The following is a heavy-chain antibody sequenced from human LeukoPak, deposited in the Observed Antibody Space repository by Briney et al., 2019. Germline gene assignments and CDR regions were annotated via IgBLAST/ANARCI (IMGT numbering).Heavy chain of an antibody. V-gene: IGHV3-48*03. CDR2: ISSSGSTI. CDR3: ARVPEIAAAGTTVFFDY. Sequence: GGSLRLSCAASGFTFSSYEMNWVRQAPGKGLEWVSYISSSGSTIYYADSVKGRFTISRDNAKNSLYLQMNSLRAEDTAVYYCARVPEIAAAGTTVFFDYWGQGTLVTVSS. J-gene: IGHJ4*02. CDR1: GFTFSSYE. D-gene: IGHD6-13*01.